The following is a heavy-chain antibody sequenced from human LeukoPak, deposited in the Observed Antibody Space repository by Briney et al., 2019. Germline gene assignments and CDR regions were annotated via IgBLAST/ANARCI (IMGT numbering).Heavy chain of an antibody. CDR2: LSGSGDNT. D-gene: IGHD6-19*01. CDR1: GFTFSRYA. Sequence: GGSMRLSCAAAGFTFSRYAMSWVRKAPGKGLGWDSGLSGSGDNTYYADSVKGRFTMSRDNSKNTLYLEMNSLRAEDTAVYYCARGDLAVGGIDSVDYWGQGNLVTVSS. CDR3: ARGDLAVGGIDSVDY. V-gene: IGHV3-23*01. J-gene: IGHJ4*02.